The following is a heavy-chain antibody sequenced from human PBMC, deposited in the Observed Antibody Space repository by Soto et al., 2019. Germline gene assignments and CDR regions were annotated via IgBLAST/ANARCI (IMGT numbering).Heavy chain of an antibody. D-gene: IGHD6-13*01. CDR3: ARPLEQQLFLFDS. CDR2: IWYDGTNK. CDR1: GFTFSSYG. J-gene: IGHJ4*02. Sequence: PVGSLRLSCAASGFTFSSYGMHWVRQAPGKGLEWVAVIWYDGTNKYYGDSVEGRFTISRDNSQNTLYLQMNSLRAEDTAVYYCARPLEQQLFLFDSWGQGTLVTVSS. V-gene: IGHV3-33*01.